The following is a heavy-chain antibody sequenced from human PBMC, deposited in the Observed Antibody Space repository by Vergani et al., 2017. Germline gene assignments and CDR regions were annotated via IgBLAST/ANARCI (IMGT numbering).Heavy chain of an antibody. D-gene: IGHD4-17*01. Sequence: QVQLVQSGAEVKKPGASVKVSCKASGYTFTSYGISWVRQAPGQGLEWRGWISAYNGNTNYAQKLQGRVTMTTDTSTSTAYMELRSLRSDDTTVYYCARDTGYVADLTVLPSYGDCFDYWGQGTLVTVSS. V-gene: IGHV1-18*01. CDR1: GYTFTSYG. CDR3: ARDTGYVADLTVLPSYGDCFDY. CDR2: ISAYNGNT. J-gene: IGHJ4*02.